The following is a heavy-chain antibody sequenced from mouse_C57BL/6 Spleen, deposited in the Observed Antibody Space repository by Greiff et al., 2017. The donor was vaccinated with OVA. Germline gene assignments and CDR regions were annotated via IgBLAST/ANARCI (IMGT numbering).Heavy chain of an antibody. CDR2: ISDGGSYT. V-gene: IGHV5-4*01. D-gene: IGHD1-1*01. CDR1: GFTFSSYA. J-gene: IGHJ2*01. CDR3: ARDGSSYYFDY. Sequence: EVMLVESGGGLVKPGGSLKLSCAASGFTFSSYAMSWVRQTPEKRLEWVATISDGGSYTYYPDNVKGRFTISRDNAKNNLYLQMSQLKSEDTAMYYCARDGSSYYFDYWGQGTTLTVSS.